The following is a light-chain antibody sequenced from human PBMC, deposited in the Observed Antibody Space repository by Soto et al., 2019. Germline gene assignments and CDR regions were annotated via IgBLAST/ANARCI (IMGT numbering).Light chain of an antibody. CDR3: QQRSNGPPIT. J-gene: IGKJ5*01. CDR1: QSVSSY. Sequence: EIVFTQSPATVSLSPGERDTLSCRASQSVSSYLAWYQQKPGQAPRLLIYDASNRATGIPARFSGSGSGTDFTLTISSLEPEDFAVYYCQQRSNGPPITFGQGTRLAIK. CDR2: DAS. V-gene: IGKV3-11*01.